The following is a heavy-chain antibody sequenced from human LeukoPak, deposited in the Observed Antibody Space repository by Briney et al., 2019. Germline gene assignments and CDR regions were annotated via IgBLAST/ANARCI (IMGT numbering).Heavy chain of an antibody. V-gene: IGHV4-39*01. CDR1: GGSISSSSYY. CDR2: IYYSGST. D-gene: IGHD6-13*01. J-gene: IGHJ4*02. CDR3: ARHGDYSSSWRYFDY. Sequence: SEILSLTCTVSGGSISSSSYYWGWIRQPPGKGLEWIGSIYYSGSTYYNPSLKSRVTISVDTSKNQFSLKLSSVTAADTAVYYCARHGDYSSSWRYFDYWGQGTLVTVSS.